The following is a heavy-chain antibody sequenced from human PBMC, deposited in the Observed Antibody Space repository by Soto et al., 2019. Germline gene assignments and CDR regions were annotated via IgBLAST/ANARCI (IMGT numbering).Heavy chain of an antibody. CDR3: ARDGDYGGNSDYYYGMDV. J-gene: IGHJ6*02. V-gene: IGHV4-31*03. D-gene: IGHD4-17*01. CDR1: GGSISSGGYY. Sequence: SETLSLTCTVSGGSISSGGYYWSWIRQHPGKGLEWIGYIYYSGSTYYNPSLKSRVTISVDTSKNQFSLKLSSVTAADTAVYYCARDGDYGGNSDYYYGMDVWGQGTTVTVSS. CDR2: IYYSGST.